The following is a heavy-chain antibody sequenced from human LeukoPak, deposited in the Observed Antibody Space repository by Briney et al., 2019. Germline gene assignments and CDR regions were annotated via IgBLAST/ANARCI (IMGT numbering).Heavy chain of an antibody. D-gene: IGHD4-17*01. Sequence: GGSLRLSCAASGFTFSSYAMSWVRQAPSKGLDGVSAITGSGSGTYYADSVKGRFTISRDNSKNTLYLQMNSLRAEDTAVYYCAKNPSTGRLLPLVDDYWGQGTLVTVSS. CDR2: ITGSGSGT. J-gene: IGHJ4*02. CDR3: AKNPSTGRLLPLVDDY. CDR1: GFTFSSYA. V-gene: IGHV3-23*01.